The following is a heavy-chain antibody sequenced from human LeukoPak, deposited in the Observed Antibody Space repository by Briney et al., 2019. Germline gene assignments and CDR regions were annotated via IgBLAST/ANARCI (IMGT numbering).Heavy chain of an antibody. CDR2: IKEDGSEK. CDR3: ARARTTVTTYYYYYYMDV. J-gene: IGHJ6*03. Sequence: GGSLRLSCAVSGFAFSNYWMSGVRQAPGKGLEWVANIKEDGSEKYYVDPVKGRFTIARDNAKNSLYLQMNSLRAEDTAVYYCARARTTVTTYYYYYYMDVWGKGTTVTVSS. V-gene: IGHV3-7*01. CDR1: GFAFSNYW. D-gene: IGHD4-17*01.